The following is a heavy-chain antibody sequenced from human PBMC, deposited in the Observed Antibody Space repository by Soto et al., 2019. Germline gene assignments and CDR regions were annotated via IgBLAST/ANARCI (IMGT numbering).Heavy chain of an antibody. J-gene: IGHJ6*02. V-gene: IGHV3-30*03. CDR3: AFDFWSRSVLDV. CDR1: GFTFSSYS. Sequence: GGSLRLSCAASGFTFSSYSIHWVRQAPGKGLEWVAVISYDGRNKYYSDSVKGRFTVSRDNSNNTVYLEMDSLRAEDTAVYYCAFDFWSRSVLDVWGQGTTVTVSS. CDR2: ISYDGRNK. D-gene: IGHD3-3*01.